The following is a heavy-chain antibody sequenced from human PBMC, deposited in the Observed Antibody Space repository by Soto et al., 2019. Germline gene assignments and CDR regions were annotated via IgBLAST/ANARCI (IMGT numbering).Heavy chain of an antibody. J-gene: IGHJ4*02. CDR3: AKDRWWSSADFDY. D-gene: IGHD2-15*01. CDR1: GFTFSSFG. CDR2: ISYDGSNK. Sequence: QVQLVESGGGVVQPGRSLRLSCAASGFTFSSFGMHWVRQAPGKRLEWVALISYDGSNKYYADSVKGRFTISRDKSKNTLYLQMNSLRAEDTAGYYCAKDRWWSSADFDYCGQGTLVTVSS. V-gene: IGHV3-30*18.